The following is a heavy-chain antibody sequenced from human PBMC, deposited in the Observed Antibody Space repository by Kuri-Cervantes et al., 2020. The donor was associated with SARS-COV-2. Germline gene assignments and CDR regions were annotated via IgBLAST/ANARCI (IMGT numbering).Heavy chain of an antibody. V-gene: IGHV3-23*01. CDR3: AKSLAYCGRGCYWAFDY. J-gene: IGHJ4*02. CDR1: GFSFSSYG. D-gene: IGHD2-21*02. CDR2: ISGNGTGT. Sequence: GESLKISCAASGFSFSSYGMSWVRQAPGRGLEWVSIISGNGTGTYFADSVKGRFTMSGDNYKNTVFLQMNSLTADDTAVYYCAKSLAYCGRGCYWAFDYWGQGALVTVSS.